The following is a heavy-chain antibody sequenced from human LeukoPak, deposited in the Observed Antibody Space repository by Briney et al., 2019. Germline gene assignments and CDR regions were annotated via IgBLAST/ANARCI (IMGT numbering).Heavy chain of an antibody. Sequence: GGSLRFSCAASGFSFSDYHMNWVRQAPGKGLEWVSAISGSGGSTYYADSVKGRSTISRDNSKNTLYLQMNSLRAEDTAVYYCAKSNLLTTVAYYWGQGTLVTVSS. CDR2: ISGSGGST. CDR3: AKSNLLTTVAYY. J-gene: IGHJ4*02. V-gene: IGHV3-23*01. CDR1: GFSFSDYH. D-gene: IGHD4-23*01.